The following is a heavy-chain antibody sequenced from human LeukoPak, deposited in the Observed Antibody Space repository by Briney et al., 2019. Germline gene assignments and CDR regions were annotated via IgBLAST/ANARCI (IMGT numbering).Heavy chain of an antibody. CDR1: GGSMSTYY. J-gene: IGHJ4*02. D-gene: IGHD3-10*02. CDR2: IYYTGST. V-gene: IGHV4-59*01. Sequence: SETLSLTCTVSGGSMSTYYWTWIRQPPGKGLEWIGFIYYTGSTNYNPSLKSRVTISVDTSKNQFSLKLSSVTAADTAVYYCAGMRISTPTVRTLHYGGQGTLVTVSS. CDR3: AGMRISTPTVRTLHY.